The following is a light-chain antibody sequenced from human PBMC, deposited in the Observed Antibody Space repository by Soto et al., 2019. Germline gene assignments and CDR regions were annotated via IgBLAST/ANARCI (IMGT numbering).Light chain of an antibody. CDR1: QRIHGW. Sequence: DIQMTQSPSTLSASVGDRITITCWASQRIHGWLAWYQHKPGKAPKLLISTASNLQSGVPLRFSASGSGTEFTLTINSLQPDDFATYYCQQYSDSSTFGQGTRVEIK. V-gene: IGKV1-5*03. CDR3: QQYSDSST. CDR2: TAS. J-gene: IGKJ1*01.